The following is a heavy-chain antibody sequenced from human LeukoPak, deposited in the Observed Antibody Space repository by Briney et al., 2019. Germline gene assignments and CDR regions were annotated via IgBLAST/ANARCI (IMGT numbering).Heavy chain of an antibody. CDR2: IWNDGSKK. D-gene: IGHD3-16*01. CDR1: GFSFSTFG. V-gene: IGHV3-33*08. J-gene: IGHJ4*02. Sequence: SGRSLRLSCAASGFSFSTFGMHWARRAPGKGLEWVAVIWNDGSKKFYAESVKGRFTISRDNSQNTLYLQMNRLRAEDTAVYYCGRDSLGGDYWDQGTLVTVSS. CDR3: GRDSLGGDY.